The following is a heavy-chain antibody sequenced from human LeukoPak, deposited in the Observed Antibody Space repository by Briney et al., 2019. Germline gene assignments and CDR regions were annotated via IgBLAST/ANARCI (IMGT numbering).Heavy chain of an antibody. J-gene: IGHJ4*02. CDR3: ARVGYYGSGSGLDY. Sequence: GGSLRLSCAASGFTFNNYAMSWVRQAPGKGLEWVSAISGSGGSTYYADSVKGRFTISRDNAKNSLYLQMNSLRAEDTALYYCARVGYYGSGSGLDYWGQGTLVTVSS. CDR2: ISGSGGST. D-gene: IGHD3-10*01. V-gene: IGHV3-23*01. CDR1: GFTFNNYA.